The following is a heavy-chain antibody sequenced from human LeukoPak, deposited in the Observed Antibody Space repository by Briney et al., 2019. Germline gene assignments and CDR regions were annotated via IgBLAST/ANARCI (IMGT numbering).Heavy chain of an antibody. CDR1: GGSISSNF. CDR3: AREEIAVTARSLDY. CDR2: IYTSGIT. J-gene: IGHJ4*02. Sequence: SETLSLTCNVSGGSISSNFWSWIRQPAGKGLEWIGRIYTSGITNYNPSLKSRVTLSVDTSKNQFSLKLSSVTAADTAMYYCAREEIAVTARSLDYWGQGTLATVSS. V-gene: IGHV4-4*07. D-gene: IGHD6-19*01.